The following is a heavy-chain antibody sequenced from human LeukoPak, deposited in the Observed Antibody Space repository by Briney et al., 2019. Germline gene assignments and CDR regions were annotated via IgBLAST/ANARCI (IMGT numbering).Heavy chain of an antibody. D-gene: IGHD3-10*01. J-gene: IGHJ4*02. CDR3: ARDLVTMVRGVIITLFDY. CDR2: ISSSGSTI. V-gene: IGHV3-48*03. Sequence: GGSLRLSCAASGFTFSSYEMNWVRQAPGKGLEWVSYISSSGSTIYYADSVKGRFTISRDNAMNSLYLQMNSLRAEDTAVYYCARDLVTMVRGVIITLFDYWGQGTLVTVSS. CDR1: GFTFSSYE.